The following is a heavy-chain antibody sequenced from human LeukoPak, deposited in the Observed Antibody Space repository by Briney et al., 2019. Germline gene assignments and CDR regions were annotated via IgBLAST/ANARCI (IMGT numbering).Heavy chain of an antibody. D-gene: IGHD2-21*01. Sequence: PSETLSLTCAVSGYSISTGYYWGWIRPPPGKGLEWIGSIYHSGSTYYNPSLKSQVTISVDTSKNQFSLRLSSVTAADTAVYYCARALGYCGGDCYYFDYWGQGTLVTVSS. CDR3: ARALGYCGGDCYYFDY. V-gene: IGHV4-38-2*01. J-gene: IGHJ4*02. CDR2: IYHSGST. CDR1: GYSISTGYY.